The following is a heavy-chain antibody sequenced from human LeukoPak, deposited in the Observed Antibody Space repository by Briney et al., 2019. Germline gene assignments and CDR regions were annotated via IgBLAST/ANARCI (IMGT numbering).Heavy chain of an antibody. CDR3: ARVNGSSGWLRVGSYNY. Sequence: ASVKVSCKASGYTFTGYYMHWVRQAPGQGLEWMGRINPNSGGTNYAQKFQGRVTMTRDTSISTAYMELSRLRSDDTAVYYCARVNGSSGWLRVGSYNYWGQGTLVTVSS. CDR1: GYTFTGYY. D-gene: IGHD6-19*01. CDR2: INPNSGGT. J-gene: IGHJ4*02. V-gene: IGHV1-2*06.